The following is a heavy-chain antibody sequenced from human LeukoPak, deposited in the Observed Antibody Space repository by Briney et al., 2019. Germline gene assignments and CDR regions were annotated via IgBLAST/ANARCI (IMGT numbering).Heavy chain of an antibody. J-gene: IGHJ4*02. D-gene: IGHD3-22*01. V-gene: IGHV1-46*01. CDR2: INPSGGST. CDR3: ARDPRPSYDSSDYYYPGDY. CDR1: GYTFTSYY. Sequence: ASVKVSCKASGYTFTSYYMHWVRQAPGQGLEWMAIINPSGGSTNYAQKFQGRVTMTRDTSTCTVYMELSSLRSEDTAVYYCARDPRPSYDSSDYYYPGDYWGQGTLVTVSS.